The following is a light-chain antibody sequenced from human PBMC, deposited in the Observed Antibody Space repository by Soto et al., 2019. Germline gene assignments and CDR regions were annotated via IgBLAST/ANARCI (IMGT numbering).Light chain of an antibody. Sequence: EIVLTQSPGTLSLSPGERATLSCRASQTVGSSYLAWYQHKLGQAPRLLIYDASSRATGIPDRFSGSGSGTDFTLTISRLEPEDFAVYYCQEYGESRTFGQGTKVAIK. CDR2: DAS. J-gene: IGKJ1*01. V-gene: IGKV3-20*01. CDR3: QEYGESRT. CDR1: QTVGSSY.